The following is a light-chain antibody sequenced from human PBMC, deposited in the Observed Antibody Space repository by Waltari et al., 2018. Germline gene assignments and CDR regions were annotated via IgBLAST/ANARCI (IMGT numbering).Light chain of an antibody. CDR2: GAS. Sequence: EVVLTQSPGTLSLSPGERATLSCRASQSLTKRYLAWYQQKPGQAPRLLIYGASSRAAGIPDRFSGSGSGTDFSLTISRLEPEDFAVYYCQQYGSSVLYTFGQGTKLKIK. CDR1: QSLTKRY. CDR3: QQYGSSVLYT. V-gene: IGKV3-20*01. J-gene: IGKJ2*01.